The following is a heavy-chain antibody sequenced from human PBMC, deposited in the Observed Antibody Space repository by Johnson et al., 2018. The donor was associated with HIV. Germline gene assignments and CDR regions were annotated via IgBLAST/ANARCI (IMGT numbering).Heavy chain of an antibody. CDR2: ISWNSGSI. D-gene: IGHD4-17*01. V-gene: IGHV3-9*01. Sequence: VQLVESGGGLVQPGRSLRLSCAASGFTFDDYAMHWVRQAPGKGLEWVSGISWNSGSIDYADSVKGRFTISRDNAKKSLYLQMNSLRDEDTAVYYCARESTPWGADYVGYAFDIWGQGTKVTVSS. J-gene: IGHJ3*02. CDR1: GFTFDDYA. CDR3: ARESTPWGADYVGYAFDI.